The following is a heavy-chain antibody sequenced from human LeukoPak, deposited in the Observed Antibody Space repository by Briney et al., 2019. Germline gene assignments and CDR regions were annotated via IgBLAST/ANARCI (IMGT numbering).Heavy chain of an antibody. CDR1: GFTFSSYA. J-gene: IGHJ4*02. CDR3: ARVWFGYFFQ. Sequence: GGSLRLSCAASGFTFSSYAMSWVRQAPGKGPEWVSVIHTGGTTHYTDSVKGRFTISKDNSNNTVFLQMNSVRVEDTAVYYCARVWFGYFFQWGQGVLVTVSS. V-gene: IGHV3-23*03. CDR2: IHTGGTT. D-gene: IGHD3-10*01.